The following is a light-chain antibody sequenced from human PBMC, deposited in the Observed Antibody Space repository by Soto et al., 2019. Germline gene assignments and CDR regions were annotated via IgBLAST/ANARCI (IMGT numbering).Light chain of an antibody. CDR3: QQYNIWPQT. J-gene: IGKJ1*01. Sequence: VMTQSPDTLSVSPGERAPLSCRASQSLRSSLAWYQQKPGQAPRLLIYGASTRATGIPARFSGSGSGTEFTLTISSLQSEDCAGYFCQQYNIWPQTFGQGTKVEIK. V-gene: IGKV3-15*01. CDR2: GAS. CDR1: QSLRSS.